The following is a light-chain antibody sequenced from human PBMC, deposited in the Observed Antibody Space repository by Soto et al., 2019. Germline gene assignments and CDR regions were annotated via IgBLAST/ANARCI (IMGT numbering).Light chain of an antibody. CDR3: SSYTSSSTPVV. J-gene: IGLJ2*01. V-gene: IGLV2-14*01. Sequence: SALTQPAYVSGSPGQSITISCTGTSSDVGGYNYVSWYQQHPGKAPKLMIYDVSNRPSGVSNRFSGSKSGNTASLTISGLQAEDEADYYCSSYTSSSTPVVFGGGTKLTVL. CDR1: SSDVGGYNY. CDR2: DVS.